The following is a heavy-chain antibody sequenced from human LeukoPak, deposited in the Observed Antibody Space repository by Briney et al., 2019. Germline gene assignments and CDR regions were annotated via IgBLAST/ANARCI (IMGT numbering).Heavy chain of an antibody. J-gene: IGHJ4*02. CDR2: ISYDGSNK. CDR1: GFTFSSYG. D-gene: IGHD2-2*01. CDR3: AKDRSFEGYCSSTSCYLGFDY. Sequence: GRSLRLSCAASGFTFSSYGIHWVRQAPGKGLEWVAVISYDGSNKYYADSVKGRFTISRDNSKNTLYLQMNSLRAEDTAVYYCAKDRSFEGYCSSTSCYLGFDYWGQGTLVTVSS. V-gene: IGHV3-30*18.